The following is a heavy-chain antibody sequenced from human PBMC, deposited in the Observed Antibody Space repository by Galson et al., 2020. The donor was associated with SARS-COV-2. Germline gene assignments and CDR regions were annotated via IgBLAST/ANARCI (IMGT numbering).Heavy chain of an antibody. D-gene: IGHD3-3*01. CDR2: IIPILGLA. Sequence: SVKVSCKASGGTFSSYAISWVRQAPGQGLEWMGGIIPILGLANYAQKFQGSVTITADKSTSTAYMELSSLRSEDTAVYYCARDELAPDFWSGYWFDPWGQGTLVTVSS. CDR3: ARDELAPDFWSGYWFDP. V-gene: IGHV1-69*10. CDR1: GGTFSSYA. J-gene: IGHJ5*02.